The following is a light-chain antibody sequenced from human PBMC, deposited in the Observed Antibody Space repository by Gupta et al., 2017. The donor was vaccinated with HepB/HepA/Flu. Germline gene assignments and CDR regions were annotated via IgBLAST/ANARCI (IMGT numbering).Light chain of an antibody. Sequence: EVVLAQSPVTLSLSPGERATLSCRASESIGSNLAWYQQKPGQAPRLLIYSASKRPTDIAPRFSGSGSGTDFTLPITSLEPEDFALYYCQQRSSWPPFAFGPGTKVDF. CDR1: ESIGSN. J-gene: IGKJ3*01. V-gene: IGKV3-11*01. CDR2: SAS. CDR3: QQRSSWPPFA.